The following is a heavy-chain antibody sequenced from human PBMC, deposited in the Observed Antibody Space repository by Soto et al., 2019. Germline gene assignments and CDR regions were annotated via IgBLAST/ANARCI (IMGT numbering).Heavy chain of an antibody. V-gene: IGHV3-23*01. CDR3: AKGRGGSGSLTPRVDF. CDR2: ISGGGDTT. CDR1: GFTFNNYA. Sequence: EVQLLESGGGLVQPGGSLRLSCAASGFTFNNYAMTWVRQAPGKGLEWVSAISGGGDTTSYADSVKGRFNVSRDCSKNTLQLQKSRLRAEDTALYYCAKGRGGSGSLTPRVDFWGQGTLVTVSS. J-gene: IGHJ4*02. D-gene: IGHD3-10*01.